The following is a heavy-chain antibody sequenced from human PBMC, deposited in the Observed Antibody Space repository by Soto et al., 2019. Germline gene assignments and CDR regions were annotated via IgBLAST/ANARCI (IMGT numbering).Heavy chain of an antibody. V-gene: IGHV3-23*01. CDR1: GFTFSTYS. CDR2: LSGGGANT. Sequence: EVQLLESGGGLVQPGGSLRLSCAASGFTFSTYSMAWVRQAPGKGLAWVSGLSGGGANTFYADSVKGRSTISGDNSKNRVPRQITSRRVEDLAVYYGARRNATAPEWGPGALVTVSS. CDR3: ARRNATAPE. D-gene: IGHD1-1*01. J-gene: IGHJ4*02.